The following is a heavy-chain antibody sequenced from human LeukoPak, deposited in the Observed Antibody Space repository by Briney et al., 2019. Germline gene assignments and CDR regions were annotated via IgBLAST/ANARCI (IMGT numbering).Heavy chain of an antibody. CDR1: GGSISSGGYY. CDR3: ARGGVVVPAANYYYYMDV. D-gene: IGHD2-2*01. Sequence: SETLSLTCTVSGGSISSGGYYWSWIRQPPGKGLEWIGYIYHSGSTYYNPSLKSRVTISVDRSKNQFSLKLSSVTAADTAVYYCARGGVVVPAANYYYYMDVWGKGTTVTVSS. CDR2: IYHSGST. V-gene: IGHV4-30-2*01. J-gene: IGHJ6*03.